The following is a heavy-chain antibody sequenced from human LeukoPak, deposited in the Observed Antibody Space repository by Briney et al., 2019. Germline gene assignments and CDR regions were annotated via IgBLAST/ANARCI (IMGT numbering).Heavy chain of an antibody. D-gene: IGHD6-13*01. CDR3: ARDRSIAAAALDY. Sequence: PGGSLRLSGAASGFTFSSYAMHWVGQAPGKGLEGVAVISYDGSNKYYADSVKGRFTISRDNSKNTLYLQMNSLRAEDTAVYYCARDRSIAAAALDYWGQGTLVTVSS. CDR1: GFTFSSYA. CDR2: ISYDGSNK. V-gene: IGHV3-30-3*01. J-gene: IGHJ4*02.